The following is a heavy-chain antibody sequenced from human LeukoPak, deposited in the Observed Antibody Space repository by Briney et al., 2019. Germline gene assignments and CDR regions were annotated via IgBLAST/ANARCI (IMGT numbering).Heavy chain of an antibody. CDR1: GGSLSRYY. J-gene: IGHJ4*02. V-gene: IGHV4-34*01. CDR2: INHSGST. D-gene: IGHD2-15*01. CDR3: ARCPILPRYWSGGSCYLLDY. Sequence: PSETLSLTCAVYGGSLSRYYWRWIRHPPGKALERIGDINHSGSTNYKPSLKSRVTISVDTSKNQFSLKLSSVTAADTAVYYCARCPILPRYWSGGSCYLLDYWGQGTLVTVSS.